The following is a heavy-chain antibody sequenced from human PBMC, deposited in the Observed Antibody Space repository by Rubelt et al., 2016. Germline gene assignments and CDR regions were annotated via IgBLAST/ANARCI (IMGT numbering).Heavy chain of an antibody. CDR2: TYNAGGT. V-gene: IGHV3-66*01. J-gene: IGHJ6*02. Sequence: EVQLVESGGGLVQPGGSLTLSCAASGFIVSRSEMSWVRQTPGRGLEWVSRTYNAGGTDYADSVRDRFTISTDKSTNTLYFQMNNLRVEDTAVYYCRAWLAGYYMDVWGQGTTVTVSS. CDR3: RAWLAGYYMDV. CDR1: GFIVSRSE. D-gene: IGHD6-19*01.